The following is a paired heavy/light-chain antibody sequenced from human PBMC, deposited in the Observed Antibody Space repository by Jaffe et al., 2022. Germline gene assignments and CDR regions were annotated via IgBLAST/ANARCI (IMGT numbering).Light chain of an antibody. J-gene: IGLJ2*01. Sequence: QSLLTQPPSMSAAPGQRITISCSGRTSNIETNFVSWYQQFPGTAPRFLIYDDDKRPSDIPDRFSGSKSGTSATLDINLLQTEDEATYYCGTWDSTLRSVVFGGGTKLTVL. CDR2: DDD. CDR1: TSNIETNF. V-gene: IGLV1-51*01. CDR3: GTWDSTLRSVV.
Heavy chain of an antibody. V-gene: IGHV2-70*01. CDR3: AWARESFSSFDI. Sequence: QVTLRDSGPALVKPTQTLTLTCTFSGFSLSTNGMYISWIRQAPGKALEWLALIGWDDTRYYNPSLKTRVTISKDTSKNQVVLTVTNMDPVDTGTYYCAWARESFSSFDIWGQGTLVTVSP. CDR1: GFSLSTNGMY. CDR2: IGWDDTR. J-gene: IGHJ3*02. D-gene: IGHD6-6*01.